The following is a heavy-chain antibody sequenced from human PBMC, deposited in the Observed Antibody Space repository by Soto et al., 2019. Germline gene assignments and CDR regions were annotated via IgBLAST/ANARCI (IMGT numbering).Heavy chain of an antibody. V-gene: IGHV4-61*01. J-gene: IGHJ5*02. Sequence: LSLTRTVSGGSVSSGSYYWSWIRQPPGKGLEWIGYIYYSGSTNYNPSLKSRVTISVDTSKNQFSLKLSSVTAADTAVYYCARDRRYYYDSSGYPIYNWFDPWGQGTLVTVSS. D-gene: IGHD3-22*01. CDR1: GGSVSSGSYY. CDR3: ARDRRYYYDSSGYPIYNWFDP. CDR2: IYYSGST.